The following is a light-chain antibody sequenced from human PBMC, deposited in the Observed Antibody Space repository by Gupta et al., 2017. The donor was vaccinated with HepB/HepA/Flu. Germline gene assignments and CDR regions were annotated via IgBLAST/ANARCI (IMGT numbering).Light chain of an antibody. CDR2: GAS. CDR3: QQYSNWPPRT. V-gene: IGKV3-15*01. CDR1: QSVSSS. Sequence: EIVMTQSPATLSVSPGERATLSCRASQSVSSSLAWYQQKPGQAPRLLIYGASTSDTGIPARFSGSGYGTEFTLTISSRQSEDIAVYYCQQYSNWPPRTFGQGTKVEVK. J-gene: IGKJ1*01.